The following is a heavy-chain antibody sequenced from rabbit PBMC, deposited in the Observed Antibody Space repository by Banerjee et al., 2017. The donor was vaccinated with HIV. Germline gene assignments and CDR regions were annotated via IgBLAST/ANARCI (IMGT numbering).Heavy chain of an antibody. CDR3: ARGSSTYGYAFNL. D-gene: IGHD6-1*01. V-gene: IGHV1S45*01. CDR1: GFDFSSYG. J-gene: IGHJ4*01. CDR2: INTGSGSA. Sequence: QEQLVESGGGLVQPGGSLKLSCKASGFDFSSYGVSWVRQAPGKGLEWIAYINTGSGSAYYASWAKGRFTVSKTSSTTVTLQMTSLTAADTATYFCARGSSTYGYAFNLWGQGTLV.